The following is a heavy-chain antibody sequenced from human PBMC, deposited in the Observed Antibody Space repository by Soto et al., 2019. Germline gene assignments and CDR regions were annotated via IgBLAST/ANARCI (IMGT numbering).Heavy chain of an antibody. D-gene: IGHD4-17*01. J-gene: IGHJ6*02. V-gene: IGHV1-69*12. Sequence: QVQLVQSGAEVKKPGSSVRVSCKASGGSLSNYSISWVRQAPGQGLEWMGGIIPVFGTANCAQKFQGRVTITADESTNIGYMDVTSLRSEDTAVYYCARGDATKIVVTTYYAMDVWGQGTTVTVSS. CDR2: IIPVFGTA. CDR3: ARGDATKIVVTTYYAMDV. CDR1: GGSLSNYS.